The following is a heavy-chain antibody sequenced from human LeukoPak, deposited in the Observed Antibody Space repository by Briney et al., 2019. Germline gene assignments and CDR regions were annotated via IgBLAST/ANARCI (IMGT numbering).Heavy chain of an antibody. CDR1: GFTFSSYS. Sequence: GGSLRLSCAASGFTFSSYSMNWVRQAPGKGLEWISYISSSSSTIYYADSVKGRFTISRDNAKYSLYLQMNSLRAEDTAVYYCARAKPGDAFDIWGQGTMVTVSS. CDR2: ISSSSSTI. J-gene: IGHJ3*02. CDR3: ARAKPGDAFDI. V-gene: IGHV3-48*01.